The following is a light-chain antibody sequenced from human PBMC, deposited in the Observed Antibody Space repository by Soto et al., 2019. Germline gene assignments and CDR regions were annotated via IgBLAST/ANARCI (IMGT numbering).Light chain of an antibody. CDR2: EGI. Sequence: QSALTQPASVSGSPGQSITISCTGTSSTVGGFNVVSWYQQHPGKAPKVIIYEGIKRPSGVSNRFSGSNSGSTASLTISGLQAEDAAYYYCCSYVGATTYVFGTGTKLTVL. CDR1: SSTVGGFNV. CDR3: CSYVGATTYV. J-gene: IGLJ1*01. V-gene: IGLV2-23*01.